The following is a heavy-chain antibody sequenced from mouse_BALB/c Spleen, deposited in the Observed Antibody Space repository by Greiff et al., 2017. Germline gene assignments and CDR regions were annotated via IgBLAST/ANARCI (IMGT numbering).Heavy chain of an antibody. V-gene: IGHV1-4*02. CDR1: GYTFTSYT. J-gene: IGHJ3*01. CDR3: ARVGYEAWFAY. CDR2: INPSSGYT. D-gene: IGHD2-10*02. Sequence: VQLQESAAELARPGASVKMSCKASGYTFTSYTMHWVKQRPGQGLEWIGYINPSSGYTEYNQKFKDKTTLTADKSSSTAYMQLSSLTSEDSAVYYCARVGYEAWFAYWGQGTLVTVSA.